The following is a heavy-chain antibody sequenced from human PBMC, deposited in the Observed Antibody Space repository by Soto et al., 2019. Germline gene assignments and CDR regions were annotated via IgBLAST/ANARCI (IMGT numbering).Heavy chain of an antibody. CDR3: ARYDFWSGYSVRGYFDY. J-gene: IGHJ4*02. Sequence: GGSLRLSCAASGFTFSSYAMSWVRQAPGKGLEWVSAISGSGGSTYYADSVKGRFTISRDNSKNTLYLQMNSLRAEDTAVYYCARYDFWSGYSVRGYFDYWGQGTLVTVSS. CDR1: GFTFSSYA. V-gene: IGHV3-23*01. CDR2: ISGSGGST. D-gene: IGHD3-3*01.